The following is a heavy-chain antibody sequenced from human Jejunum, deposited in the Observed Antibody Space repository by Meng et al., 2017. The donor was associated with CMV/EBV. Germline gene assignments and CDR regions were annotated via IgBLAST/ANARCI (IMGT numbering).Heavy chain of an antibody. Sequence: YCAASGFSFSIYSMDWGGQVPGKGLGWVSSISSMSATMYYTDSVRGRFTISRDDAKNSLYLQMNSLTAEDTAVYYCARGGSTYYGYWGQGSLVTVSS. CDR2: ISSMSATM. D-gene: IGHD3-16*01. V-gene: IGHV3-48*04. CDR1: GFSFSIYS. J-gene: IGHJ4*02. CDR3: ARGGSTYYGY.